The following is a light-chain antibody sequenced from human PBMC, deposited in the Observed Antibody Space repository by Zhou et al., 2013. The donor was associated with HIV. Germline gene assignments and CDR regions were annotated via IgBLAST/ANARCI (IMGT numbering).Light chain of an antibody. Sequence: EIVLTQSPATLSLSPGERATLSCRASQSVSNYLAWYQQKPGQAPRLLIYGATSRATGIPDRFSGSGSGTDFTLTISRLEPEDFAVYYCQQYASLPRTFGQGTKVEIK. V-gene: IGKV3-20*01. CDR1: QSVSNY. CDR2: GAT. CDR3: QQYASLPRT. J-gene: IGKJ1*01.